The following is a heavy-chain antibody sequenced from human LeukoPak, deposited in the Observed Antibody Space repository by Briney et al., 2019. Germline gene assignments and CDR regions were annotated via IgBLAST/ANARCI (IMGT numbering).Heavy chain of an antibody. CDR3: ARGYSYGYYYFDY. Sequence: SETLSLTCTVSGGSISSYYWSWIRQPPGKGLECIGYIYYRGSTNYNPSLKSRVTMSVDTSKNQFSLKLSSVTAADTAVYYCARGYSYGYYYFDYWGQGTLVTVSS. CDR1: GGSISSYY. CDR2: IYYRGST. J-gene: IGHJ4*02. D-gene: IGHD5-18*01. V-gene: IGHV4-59*08.